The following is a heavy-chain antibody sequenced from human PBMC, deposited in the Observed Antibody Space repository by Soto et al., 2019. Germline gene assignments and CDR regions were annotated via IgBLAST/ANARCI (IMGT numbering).Heavy chain of an antibody. CDR3: VKDNWNRRSDKWFDP. D-gene: IGHD1-20*01. V-gene: IGHV3-48*01. Sequence: GGSLSLCSVASVYSFSGNRMNWVSKSPGNGQHRDTFINSGSTAIYYAENVKSRFNISRDTTTDSLYMRMNSLRTEDTAVYYCVKDNWNRRSDKWFDPWGQGTLVTDSS. J-gene: IGHJ5*02. CDR1: VYSFSGNR. CDR2: INSGSTAI.